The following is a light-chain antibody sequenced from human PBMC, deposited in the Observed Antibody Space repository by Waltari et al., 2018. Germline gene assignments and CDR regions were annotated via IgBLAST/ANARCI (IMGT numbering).Light chain of an antibody. J-gene: IGKJ3*01. CDR1: HSVISY. Sequence: EIVLTQSPATLSLSPGERASISCRASHSVISYLAWYQQKPGQAPRLLMYDVSNRATGIPARFSGSGYGTDFTLTISSLEPEDFAVYYCQQRSNWPGTFGPGTKVDIK. V-gene: IGKV3-11*01. CDR3: QQRSNWPGT. CDR2: DVS.